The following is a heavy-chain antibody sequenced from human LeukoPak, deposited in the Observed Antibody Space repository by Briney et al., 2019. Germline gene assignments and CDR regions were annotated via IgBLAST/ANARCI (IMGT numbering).Heavy chain of an antibody. CDR1: GFTFDDYA. Sequence: GRSLRLSCAASGFTFDDYAMHWVRQAPGKGLEWVSGICWDSGSIGYADSVKGRFTISRDNAKNSLYLQMNSLRAEDTALYYRAKASPMITFGGVSHFDYWGQGTLVTVSS. CDR2: ICWDSGSI. CDR3: AKASPMITFGGVSHFDY. D-gene: IGHD3-16*01. J-gene: IGHJ4*02. V-gene: IGHV3-9*01.